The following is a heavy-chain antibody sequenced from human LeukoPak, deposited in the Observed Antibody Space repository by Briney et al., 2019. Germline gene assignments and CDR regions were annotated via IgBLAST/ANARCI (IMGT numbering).Heavy chain of an antibody. Sequence: ASVKVSCKASGGTFSSYAISWVRQAPGQGLEWMGRIIPIFGTADYAQKFQGRVTITTDESTSTAYMELSSLRSEDTAVYYCARDGGGLYCTNGVCYNSWFDPWGQGTLVTVSS. J-gene: IGHJ5*02. CDR1: GGTFSSYA. D-gene: IGHD2-8*01. V-gene: IGHV1-69*05. CDR3: ARDGGGLYCTNGVCYNSWFDP. CDR2: IIPIFGTA.